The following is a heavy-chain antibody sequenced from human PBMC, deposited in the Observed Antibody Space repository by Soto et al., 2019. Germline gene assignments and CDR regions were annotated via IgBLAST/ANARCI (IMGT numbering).Heavy chain of an antibody. CDR1: GFTFSSYA. CDR3: AKDSLSDY. CDR2: ISGSGGST. Sequence: EVQLLESGGGLVQPGGSLRLSCEASGFTFSSYAMSWVRQAPGKGLEWVSDISGSGGSTYYADSVKGRFTISRDNSKNTLDLQMTSRRAEDRVVYYCAKDSLSDYWGQGTLVTVSS. V-gene: IGHV3-23*01. J-gene: IGHJ4*02.